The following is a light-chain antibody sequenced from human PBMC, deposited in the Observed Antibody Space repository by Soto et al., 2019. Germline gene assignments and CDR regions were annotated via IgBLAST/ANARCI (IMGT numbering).Light chain of an antibody. Sequence: DGHMIQSPSTQSASAADRVTITCRAGQRISNWLAWYQQKPGKAPKLLIYLASSLESGVPSRFSGSGSGTEFTLTISSLQPDDFATYYCQQYNSYPWTFGQGTKVDIK. CDR1: QRISNW. CDR3: QQYNSYPWT. J-gene: IGKJ1*01. CDR2: LAS. V-gene: IGKV1-5*03.